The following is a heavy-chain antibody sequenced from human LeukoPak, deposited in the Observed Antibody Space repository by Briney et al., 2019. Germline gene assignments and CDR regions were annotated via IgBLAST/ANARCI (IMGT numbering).Heavy chain of an antibody. Sequence: QSGGSLRLSCAASGFSINHYYMTWIRQAPGKGLDWVSVIYTGGATNYGDSVKGRFTISRDNSKNTLYLQMNSLRADDTAIYYCARGQSYCGADCYSDWGQGMLVTVSS. J-gene: IGHJ4*02. D-gene: IGHD2-21*02. CDR2: IYTGGAT. V-gene: IGHV3-66*01. CDR1: GFSINHYY. CDR3: ARGQSYCGADCYSD.